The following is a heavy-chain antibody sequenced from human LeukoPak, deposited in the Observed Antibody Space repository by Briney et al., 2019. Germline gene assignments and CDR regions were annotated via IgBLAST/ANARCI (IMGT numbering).Heavy chain of an antibody. J-gene: IGHJ5*02. CDR1: GVTFSSYA. D-gene: IGHD1-26*01. Sequence: SVKVSCKASGVTFSSYAISWVRQAPGQGLEWMGRIISILGIANYAQKFQGRVTITADKSTSTAYMELRRLRSDDTAGYYCARDPGSLLRRGGNWFDPWGQGTLVTVPS. CDR2: IISILGIA. CDR3: ARDPGSLLRRGGNWFDP. V-gene: IGHV1-69*04.